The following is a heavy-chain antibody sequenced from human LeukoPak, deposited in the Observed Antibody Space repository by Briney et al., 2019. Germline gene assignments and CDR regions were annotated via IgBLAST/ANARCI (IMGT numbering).Heavy chain of an antibody. V-gene: IGHV3-21*01. J-gene: IGHJ3*02. Sequence: GGSLRLSCAASGFTFSNYNMNWVRQAPGKGLEWVSSISSSSTYIYYADSVKGRFTISRDNAKNSLYLQMHSLRAEDTAVYYCARAKRNGFDIWGQGTMVTVSS. CDR2: ISSSSTYI. CDR3: ARAKRNGFDI. CDR1: GFTFSNYN.